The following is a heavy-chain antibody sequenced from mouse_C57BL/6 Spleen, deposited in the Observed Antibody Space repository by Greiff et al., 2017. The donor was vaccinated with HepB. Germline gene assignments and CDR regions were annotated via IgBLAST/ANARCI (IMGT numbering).Heavy chain of an antibody. CDR2: IWRGGST. D-gene: IGHD1-1*01. CDR1: GFSLTSYG. J-gene: IGHJ3*01. V-gene: IGHV2-5*01. Sequence: QVQLKESGPGLVQPSQSLSIPCTVSGFSLTSYGVHWVRQSPGKGLEWLGVIWRGGSTDYNAAFMSRLSITKDNSKSQVFFKMNSLQADDTAIYYCAEEDYGSSYGFAYWGQGTLVTVSA. CDR3: AEEDYGSSYGFAY.